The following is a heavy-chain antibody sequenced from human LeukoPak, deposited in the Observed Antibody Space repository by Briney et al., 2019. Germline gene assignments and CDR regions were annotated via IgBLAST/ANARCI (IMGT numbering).Heavy chain of an antibody. V-gene: IGHV5-51*01. CDR1: GFTFSSYW. CDR3: ARHRKDIGFDS. CDR2: IYPDDSDT. Sequence: GGSLRLSCAASGFTFSSYWIGWVRQMPGKGLEWMGIIYPDDSDTRYSPSFQGQVTISADTSISTAYLQWSSLKASDTAMYYCARHRKDIGFDSWGQGTLVTLPS. J-gene: IGHJ4*02. D-gene: IGHD2-15*01.